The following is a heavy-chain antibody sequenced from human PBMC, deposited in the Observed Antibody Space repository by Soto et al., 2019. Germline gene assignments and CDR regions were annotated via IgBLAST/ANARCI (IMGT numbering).Heavy chain of an antibody. CDR1: GDTFSTYA. CDR3: ARDRNKGGWSQSDY. V-gene: IGHV1-69*13. D-gene: IGHD6-19*01. J-gene: IGHJ4*02. CDR2: FIPMFGIA. Sequence: ASVKVSCKASGDTFSTYAIGWVRQAPGQGLEWMGGFIPMFGIANYAQRFQDRVTITADESTSTVYMDLSSLRSDDTAMYYCARDRNKGGWSQSDYWGQGTLVTVSS.